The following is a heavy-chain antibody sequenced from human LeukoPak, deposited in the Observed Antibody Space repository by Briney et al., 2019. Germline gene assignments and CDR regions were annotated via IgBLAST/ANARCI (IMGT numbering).Heavy chain of an antibody. V-gene: IGHV3-66*01. CDR3: ASDDSRRKSHYNYALDV. CDR2: IYSGDST. Sequence: GGSLRLSCAASGFTVSSNYMSWVRQAPGKGLEWVSVIYSGDSTYYSDSVKSRFTISRDNSKNTLYLQMNSLRAEDTAVYYCASDDSRRKSHYNYALDVWGQGTTVTVSS. J-gene: IGHJ6*02. CDR1: GFTVSSNY. D-gene: IGHD3-22*01.